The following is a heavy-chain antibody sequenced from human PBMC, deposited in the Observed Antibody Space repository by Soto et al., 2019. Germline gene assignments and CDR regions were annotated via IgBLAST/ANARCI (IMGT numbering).Heavy chain of an antibody. J-gene: IGHJ4*02. CDR1: GTSITSTTYL. Sequence: TETLSLTCLLAGTSITSTTYLWAWCHQPAGKGLEWVGSIYSRDKPHYNPSLKIRTTISVDRSRNQFSLQVSSETAADSSVYYCSKNLPGTSRFDYWGQGTVVTVSS. V-gene: IGHV4-39*01. CDR2: IYSRDKP. CDR3: SKNLPGTSRFDY. D-gene: IGHD1-7*01.